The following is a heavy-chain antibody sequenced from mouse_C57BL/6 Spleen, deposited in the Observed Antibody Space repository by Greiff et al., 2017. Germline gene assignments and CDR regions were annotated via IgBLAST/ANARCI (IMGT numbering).Heavy chain of an antibody. CDR2: ISGGGGNT. V-gene: IGHV5-9*01. CDR3: ARPYSNYGYWYFDV. Sequence: EVQRVESGGGLVKPGGSLKLSCAASGFTFSSYTMSWVRQTPEKRLAWVATISGGGGNTYYPDSVKGRFTISRDNAKNTLYLQMSSLRSEDTALYYCARPYSNYGYWYFDVWGTGTTVTVSS. CDR1: GFTFSSYT. D-gene: IGHD2-5*01. J-gene: IGHJ1*03.